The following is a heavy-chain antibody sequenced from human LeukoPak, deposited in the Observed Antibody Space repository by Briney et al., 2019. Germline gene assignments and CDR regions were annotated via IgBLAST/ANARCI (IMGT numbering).Heavy chain of an antibody. CDR1: GGTFSSYA. J-gene: IGHJ4*02. CDR3: AVIAAAAATNFDY. CDR2: IIPIFGTA. V-gene: IGHV1-69*13. Sequence: SVKVSCKASGGTFSSYAISWVLQAPGQGLEWMGGIIPIFGTADYAQKFQGRVTITADESTSTAYMELSSLRSEDTAVYYCAVIAAAAATNFDYWGQGTLVTVSS. D-gene: IGHD6-13*01.